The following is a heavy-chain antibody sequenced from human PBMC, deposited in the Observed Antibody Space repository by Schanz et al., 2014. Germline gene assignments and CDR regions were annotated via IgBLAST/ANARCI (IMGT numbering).Heavy chain of an antibody. CDR3: ATDLPSSCCPSFDV. J-gene: IGHJ4*02. CDR2: ITPQGTT. Sequence: VQLLQSGGALVQPGGSMRLSCSGSGFTFSTYAMNWVRQAPGRGLESVSGITPQGTTYYVDFVRCRVSISRDLSSNTLYLQITSLRACDSAIYYCATDLPSSCCPSFDVWGQGTQVTVSS. V-gene: IGHV3-23*01. CDR1: GFTFSTYA. D-gene: IGHD6-19*01.